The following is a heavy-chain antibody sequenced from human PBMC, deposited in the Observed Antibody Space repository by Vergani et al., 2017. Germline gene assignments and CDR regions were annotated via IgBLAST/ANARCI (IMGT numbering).Heavy chain of an antibody. CDR3: ARDIEGGMDV. CDR1: GFTFSSYA. V-gene: IGHV4-59*01. Sequence: VQLLESGGGLVQPGGSLRLSCAASGFTFSSYAMSWVRQAPGKGLEWIGYIYYSGSTNYNPSLKSRVTISVDTSKNQFSLKLSSVTAADTAVYYCARDIEGGMDVWGQGTTVTVSS. D-gene: IGHD2-15*01. CDR2: IYYSGST. J-gene: IGHJ6*02.